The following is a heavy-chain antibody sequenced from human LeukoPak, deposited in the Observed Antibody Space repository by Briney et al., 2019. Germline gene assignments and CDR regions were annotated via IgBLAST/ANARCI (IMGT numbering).Heavy chain of an antibody. CDR2: INPNSGGT. Sequence: ASVKVSCKASGYTFTGYYMRWVRQAPGQGLEWMGRINPNSGGTNYAQKFQGRVTMTRDTSISTAYMELSRLRSDDTAVYYCARVLSYYDSSGYSSDYYYYGMDVWGQGTTVTVSS. CDR1: GYTFTGYY. J-gene: IGHJ6*02. D-gene: IGHD3-22*01. CDR3: ARVLSYYDSSGYSSDYYYYGMDV. V-gene: IGHV1-2*06.